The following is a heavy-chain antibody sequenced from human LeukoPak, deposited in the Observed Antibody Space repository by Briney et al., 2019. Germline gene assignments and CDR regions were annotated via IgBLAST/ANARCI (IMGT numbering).Heavy chain of an antibody. CDR3: ARDESKGAVAVFDY. D-gene: IGHD6-19*01. Sequence: GGSLRLSCAASGFTFSSYSMNWVRQAPGKGLEWVSYISSSSSTIYYADSVKGRFTIPRDNAKNSLYLQMNSLRAEDTAVYNCARDESKGAVAVFDYWGQGTLVTVSS. CDR1: GFTFSSYS. V-gene: IGHV3-48*01. J-gene: IGHJ4*02. CDR2: ISSSSSTI.